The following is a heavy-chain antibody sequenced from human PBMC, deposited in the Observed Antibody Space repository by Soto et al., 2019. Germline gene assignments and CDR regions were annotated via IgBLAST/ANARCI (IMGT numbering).Heavy chain of an antibody. CDR1: GGTFNRYA. J-gene: IGHJ6*02. CDR3: ARSAITLFGVVSIPPHYYSEMEV. D-gene: IGHD3-3*01. CDR2: IIPIFGIG. V-gene: IGHV1-69*01. Sequence: QVQLVQSGAEVKKPGSSVKVSCKASGGTFNRYAISWVRQAPGQGLEWMGGIIPIFGIGNDAQRFQGRVTITADESTGTAYMELSSLRSEDTGVYYCARSAITLFGVVSIPPHYYSEMEVWGQVTTVTVSS.